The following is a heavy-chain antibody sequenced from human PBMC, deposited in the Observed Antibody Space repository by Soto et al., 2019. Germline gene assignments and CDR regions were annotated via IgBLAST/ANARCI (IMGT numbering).Heavy chain of an antibody. V-gene: IGHV1-18*01. CDR3: AREAPYYDFWSGFFVDY. D-gene: IGHD3-3*01. CDR2: ISAYNGNT. J-gene: IGHJ4*02. Sequence: HVQLVQSGAEVKKPGASVKVSCKASGYTFTSYGISWVRQAPGQGLEWMGWISAYNGNTNYAQKLQGRVTMTTDTSTSTAYMELRSLRSDDTAVYYCAREAPYYDFWSGFFVDYWGQGTLVTVSS. CDR1: GYTFTSYG.